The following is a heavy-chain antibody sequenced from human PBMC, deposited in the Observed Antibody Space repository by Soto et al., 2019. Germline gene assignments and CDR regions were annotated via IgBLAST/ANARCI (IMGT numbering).Heavy chain of an antibody. CDR3: AKDAITMVRGVISYYGMDV. J-gene: IGHJ6*02. CDR2: ISWNSGSI. CDR1: GFTFDDYA. D-gene: IGHD3-10*01. V-gene: IGHV3-9*01. Sequence: EVQLVESGGGLVQPGRSLRLSFAASGFTFDDYAMHWGRQAPGKGLEWVSGISWNSGSIGYADSVKGRFTISRDNAKNSLYLQMNSLRAEDTALYYCAKDAITMVRGVISYYGMDVWGQGTTVTVSS.